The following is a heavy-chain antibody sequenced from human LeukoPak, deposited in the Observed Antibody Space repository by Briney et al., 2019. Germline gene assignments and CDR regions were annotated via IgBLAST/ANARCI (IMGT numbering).Heavy chain of an antibody. CDR2: ISAYNGNT. Sequence: ASVKVSCKASGYTFTSYGISWVRQAPGQGLEWMGWISAYNGNTNYAQKLQGRVTMTTDTPTSTAYMELRSLRSDDTAVYYCARLLVGGSYRHYHVDYWGQGTLVTVSS. CDR3: ARLLVGGSYRHYHVDY. V-gene: IGHV1-18*01. CDR1: GYTFTSYG. J-gene: IGHJ4*02. D-gene: IGHD1-26*01.